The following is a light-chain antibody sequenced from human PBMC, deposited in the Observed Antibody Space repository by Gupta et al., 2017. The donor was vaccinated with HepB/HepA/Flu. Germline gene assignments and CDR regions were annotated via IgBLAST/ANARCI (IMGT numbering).Light chain of an antibody. J-gene: IGKJ2*01. Sequence: ENVLTQSPGTLSLSPGERATLSCRASQRVSTNYLAWYQQKPGQAPRNLIYAASTRATSIPDTFSGSRSGTDVTLTISILDPEDFAVYYCHQRTTFGQGTRLEIK. CDR1: QRVSTNY. CDR2: AAS. CDR3: HQRTT. V-gene: IGKV3-20*01.